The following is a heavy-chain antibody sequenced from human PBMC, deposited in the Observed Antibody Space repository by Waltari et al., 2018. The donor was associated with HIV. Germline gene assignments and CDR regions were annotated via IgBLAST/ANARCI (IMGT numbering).Heavy chain of an antibody. J-gene: IGHJ4*02. CDR1: GFSFSDSW. CDR3: ARAKWLGIYDYVW. CDR2: IDSYGKII. Sequence: EVQLVESGGGLVQPGGSLRLSCTTSGFSFSDSWMHWFRQSPGKGLVWLSRIDSYGKIIGYADSVKGRFTISRDNAKNTLYLQLNSLRVEDTAVYFCARAKWLGIYDYVWGGQGTLVTVAS. D-gene: IGHD3-16*01. V-gene: IGHV3-74*01.